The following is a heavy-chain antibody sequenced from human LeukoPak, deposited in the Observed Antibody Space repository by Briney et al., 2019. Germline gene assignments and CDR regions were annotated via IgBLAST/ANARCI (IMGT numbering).Heavy chain of an antibody. CDR3: ARDLAGTHFDY. D-gene: IGHD6-13*01. CDR2: IYHSGST. CDR1: GYSISSGYY. V-gene: IGHV4-38-2*02. Sequence: PSETLSLTCTVSGYSISSGYYWGWIRQPPGKGLEWIGSIYHSGSTYYNPSLKSRVTISVDTSKNQFSLKLSSVTAADTAVYYRARDLAGTHFDYWGQGTLVTVSS. J-gene: IGHJ4*02.